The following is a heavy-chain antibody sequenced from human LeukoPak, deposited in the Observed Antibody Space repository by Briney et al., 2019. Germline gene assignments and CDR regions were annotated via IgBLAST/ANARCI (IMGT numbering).Heavy chain of an antibody. J-gene: IGHJ4*02. CDR3: ARIRDGYNDY. V-gene: IGHV3-53*01. CDR2: IYSGDTT. Sequence: PGGSLRLSCAASGFTVSSNYMCCVRQAPGKGLQWVSVIYSGDTTYYADSVKGRFTISRDNSRNTLYLQMNSLRAEDTAVYYCARIRDGYNDYWGQGTLVTVSS. CDR1: GFTVSSNY. D-gene: IGHD5-24*01.